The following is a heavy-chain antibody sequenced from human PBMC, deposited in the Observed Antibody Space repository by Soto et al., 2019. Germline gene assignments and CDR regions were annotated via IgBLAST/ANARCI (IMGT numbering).Heavy chain of an antibody. V-gene: IGHV4-39*01. CDR2: MYYSGST. J-gene: IGHJ4*02. CDR1: GGSISSSNYH. Sequence: QLQLQESGPGLVKPSETLSLTCTVSGGSISSSNYHWGWIRQPPGKGLEWIGSMYYSGSTYYNPSLKSRVTISVDTSKNQFSLKLTSVTAADTAVYHCARLVGNRPPGSWGQGTLVTVSS. D-gene: IGHD1-26*01. CDR3: ARLVGNRPPGS.